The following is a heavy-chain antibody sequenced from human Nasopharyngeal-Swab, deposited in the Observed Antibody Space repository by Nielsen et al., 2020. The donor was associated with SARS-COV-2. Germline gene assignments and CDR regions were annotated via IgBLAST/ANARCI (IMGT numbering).Heavy chain of an antibody. CDR2: IYYSGST. CDR3: ARVVRITIFGVVTHFDY. V-gene: IGHV4-31*03. D-gene: IGHD3-3*01. CDR1: GGSISSSSYY. Sequence: SETLSLTCTVSGGSISSSSYYWSWIRQHPGKGLEWIGYIYYSGSTYYNPSLKSRVTISVDTSKNQFSLKLSSVTAADTAVYYCARVVRITIFGVVTHFDYWGQGTLVTVSS. J-gene: IGHJ4*02.